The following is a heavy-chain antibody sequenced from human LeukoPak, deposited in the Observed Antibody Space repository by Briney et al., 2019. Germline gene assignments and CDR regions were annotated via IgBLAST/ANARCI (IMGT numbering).Heavy chain of an antibody. CDR3: ASSGYYVDNWFDP. CDR1: GGSISSYY. Sequence: SETLSLTCTVSGGSISSYYWSWIRQPPGKGLEWIGYIYYSGSTNYNPSLKSRVTISVGTSKNQFSLKLSSVTAADTAVYYCASSGYYVDNWFDPWGQGTLVTVSS. V-gene: IGHV4-59*01. J-gene: IGHJ5*02. CDR2: IYYSGST. D-gene: IGHD3-22*01.